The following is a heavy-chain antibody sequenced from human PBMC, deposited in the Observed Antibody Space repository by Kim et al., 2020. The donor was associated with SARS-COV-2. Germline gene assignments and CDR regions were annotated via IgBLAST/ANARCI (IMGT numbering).Heavy chain of an antibody. CDR3: AREGAAFDI. CDR1: GFTFSSYA. Sequence: GGSLRLSCAASGFTFSSYAMHWVRQAPGKGLEWVAVISYDGSNKYYADSVKGRFTISRDNSKNTLYLQMNSLRAEDTAVYYCAREGAAFDIWGQGTMVTVSS. V-gene: IGHV3-30*04. J-gene: IGHJ3*02. CDR2: ISYDGSNK.